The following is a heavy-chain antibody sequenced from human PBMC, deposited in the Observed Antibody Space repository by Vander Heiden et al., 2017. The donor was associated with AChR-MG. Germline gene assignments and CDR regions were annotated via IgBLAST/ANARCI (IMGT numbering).Heavy chain of an antibody. CDR3: ARELTGSFYFDF. Sequence: QVQLVQSGAEVKKPGASLKVSCTTSGFTFTNSHMHWVRQAPGQGLEWVGTINPSLDSTHYAQKFQGRVRMTRDTSTKTVYMDMTSLRPEDTAVYFCARELTGSFYFDFWGQGSLVTVSS. CDR2: INPSLDST. V-gene: IGHV1-46*03. D-gene: IGHD1-26*01. J-gene: IGHJ4*02. CDR1: GFTFTNSH.